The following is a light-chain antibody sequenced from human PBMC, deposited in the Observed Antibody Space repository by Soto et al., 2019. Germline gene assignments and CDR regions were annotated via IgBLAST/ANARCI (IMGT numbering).Light chain of an antibody. J-gene: IGKJ2*01. CDR2: DAS. V-gene: IGKV3-11*01. Sequence: EIVLTQSPATLSLSPGESATLSCRASQSVSSSLAWYQQKAGQAPRLLIYDASTRATGIPARFSGSGSGTDFTLTISSLEPEDFAIYYCQQRITWPSTFGQGTKLEIK. CDR3: QQRITWPST. CDR1: QSVSSS.